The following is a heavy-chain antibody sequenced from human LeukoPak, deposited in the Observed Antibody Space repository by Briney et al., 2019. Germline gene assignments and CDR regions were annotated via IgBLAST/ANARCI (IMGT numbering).Heavy chain of an antibody. CDR2: ITPVINTA. J-gene: IGHJ5*02. Sequence: ASVKVSCKTSGGTLLSHTFSWVRQAPGQGLEWMGNITPVINTANYAQTFQGRVSIYADKSTTTVYMDLSGLRPDDTAVYYCTRVNLRGSNYNWFDPWGQGTRVTVSS. D-gene: IGHD1-26*01. CDR3: TRVNLRGSNYNWFDP. V-gene: IGHV1-69*08. CDR1: GGTLLSHT.